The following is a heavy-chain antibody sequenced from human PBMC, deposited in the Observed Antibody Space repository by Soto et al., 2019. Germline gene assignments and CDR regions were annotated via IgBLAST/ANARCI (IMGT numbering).Heavy chain of an antibody. D-gene: IGHD6-19*01. CDR3: ARQGSGTEYPQYFYYGMDV. J-gene: IGHJ6*02. Sequence: QVQLVQSGAEVEKPGASVRVSCKTSGYTFTAYYIHWVRQAPGRGLERMGWINPNSGVANYAQNFQGRVTMTRDTSISTVYLDLSKMRSEDTTVYYCARQGSGTEYPQYFYYGMDVWGQGTTAAAAS. CDR2: INPNSGVA. CDR1: GYTFTAYY. V-gene: IGHV1-2*02.